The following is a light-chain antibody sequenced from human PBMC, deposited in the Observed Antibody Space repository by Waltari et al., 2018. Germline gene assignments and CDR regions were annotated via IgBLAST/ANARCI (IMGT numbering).Light chain of an antibody. Sequence: EIVLTQSPATLSVSPGESATLSCRASQSVRTNLAGYQQKPGQAPRLLIYGASNRATGIPARFSGSGSGTEFTLTIRSLQSEDFALYHCQQYNHWPPEFTFGPGTKVDIK. J-gene: IGKJ3*01. CDR2: GAS. CDR3: QQYNHWPPEFT. CDR1: QSVRTN. V-gene: IGKV3-15*01.